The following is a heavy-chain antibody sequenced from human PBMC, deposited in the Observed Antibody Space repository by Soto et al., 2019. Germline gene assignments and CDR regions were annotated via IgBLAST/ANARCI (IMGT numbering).Heavy chain of an antibody. J-gene: IGHJ6*02. CDR2: IYPGDSDT. Sequence: GESLKISCKGSGYSFTSYWIGWVRQMPGKGLEWMGIIYPGDSDTRYSPSFQGQVTISADKSISTAYLQWSSLKASDTAVYYCARVEERVVVVPAAMYGMDVWGQGTTVTVSS. CDR3: ARVEERVVVVPAAMYGMDV. D-gene: IGHD2-2*01. V-gene: IGHV5-51*01. CDR1: GYSFTSYW.